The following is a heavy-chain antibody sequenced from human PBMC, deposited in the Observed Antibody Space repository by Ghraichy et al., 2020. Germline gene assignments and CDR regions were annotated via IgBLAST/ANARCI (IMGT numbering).Heavy chain of an antibody. CDR2: IKQDGSEK. D-gene: IGHD3-16*01. V-gene: IGHV3-7*03. Sequence: GGSLRLSCAASGFTFSSYWMSWVRQAPGKGLEWVANIKQDGSEKYYVDSVKGRFTISRDNAKNSLYLQMNSLRAEDTAVYYCARDQRGGPPTGERTFDYWGQGTLVTVSS. CDR3: ARDQRGGPPTGERTFDY. CDR1: GFTFSSYW. J-gene: IGHJ4*02.